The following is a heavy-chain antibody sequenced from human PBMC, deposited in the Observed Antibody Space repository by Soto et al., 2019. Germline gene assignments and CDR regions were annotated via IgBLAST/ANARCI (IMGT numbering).Heavy chain of an antibody. D-gene: IGHD6-6*01. J-gene: IGHJ4*02. V-gene: IGHV3-7*01. CDR3: ARAWVYSSSRGFDY. Sequence: GGSLRLSCAASGFTFSSYWMSWVRQAPGKGLEWVANIKQDGSEKYYVDSVKGRFTISRDNAKNSLYLQMNSLRAEDTAVYYCARAWVYSSSRGFDYWGQGTLVTVSS. CDR2: IKQDGSEK. CDR1: GFTFSSYW.